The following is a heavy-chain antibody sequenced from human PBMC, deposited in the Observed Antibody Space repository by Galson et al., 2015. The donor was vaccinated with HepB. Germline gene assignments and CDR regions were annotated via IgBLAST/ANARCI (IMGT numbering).Heavy chain of an antibody. J-gene: IGHJ4*02. CDR3: AVKGGQWLVSY. V-gene: IGHV3-23*01. CDR2: ISGSGGST. CDR1: GFTFSSYA. Sequence: SLRLSCAASGFTFSSYAMSWVRQAPGKGLEWVSAISGSGGSTYYADSVKGRFTISRDNSKNTLYLQMNSLRVEDTAVYYCAVKGGQWLVSYWGQGTLVTVSS. D-gene: IGHD6-19*01.